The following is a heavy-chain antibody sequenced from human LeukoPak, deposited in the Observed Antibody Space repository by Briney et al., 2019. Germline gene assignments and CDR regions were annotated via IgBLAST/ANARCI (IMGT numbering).Heavy chain of an antibody. CDR3: CVMSPSGGVVYFDF. D-gene: IGHD3-16*01. CDR1: GFSFSDHY. V-gene: IGHV3-72*01. CDR2: NRNKANSYTT. J-gene: IGHJ4*02. Sequence: GGSLTLSCATSGFSFSDHYMDWVRQAPGKGLEWVGRNRNKANSYTTDYAASVKGRFTVSRDASKNSLYLQMNSLKTEDTAVYYCCVMSPSGGVVYFDFWGQGTLVTVSS.